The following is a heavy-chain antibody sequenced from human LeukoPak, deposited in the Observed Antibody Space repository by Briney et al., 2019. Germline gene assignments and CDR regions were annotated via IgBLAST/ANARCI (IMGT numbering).Heavy chain of an antibody. CDR3: ARVITVRSGGYDSFDI. V-gene: IGHV3-13*01. J-gene: IGHJ3*02. D-gene: IGHD3-10*01. CDR1: GFTFSTYD. Sequence: GGSLRLSCAASGFTFSTYDMHWVRQATGKGLEWVSAIDTAGDTYYPGSVKGRFTISSENAKHSLYLHMNSLRVGDTAVYYCARVITVRSGGYDSFDIWGKGTMVTVSS. CDR2: IDTAGDT.